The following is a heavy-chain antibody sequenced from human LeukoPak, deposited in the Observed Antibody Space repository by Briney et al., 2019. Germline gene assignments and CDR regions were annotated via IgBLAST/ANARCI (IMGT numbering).Heavy chain of an antibody. CDR3: ARVSPLFGYGMDV. D-gene: IGHD3-16*01. Sequence: PGGSLRLSCAASGFTFSSYSMNWVRQAPGKGLEWVSSISSSSSYIYYADSVKGRFTISRDNAKNSLYLQMNSLRAGDTAVYYCARVSPLFGYGMDVWGQGTTVTVSS. V-gene: IGHV3-21*01. J-gene: IGHJ6*02. CDR2: ISSSSSYI. CDR1: GFTFSSYS.